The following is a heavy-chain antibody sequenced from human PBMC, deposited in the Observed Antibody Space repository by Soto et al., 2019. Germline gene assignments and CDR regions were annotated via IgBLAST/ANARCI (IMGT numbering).Heavy chain of an antibody. Sequence: PGGSLRLSCSASGFTFSFYAMHWVRQAPGKGLEFVSAISTDGSNKYYADSVKGRFTISRDNSKNTLYLQMNSLRAEDTAVYYCAKDQNVLRFLAPDYWGQGTLVTVSS. D-gene: IGHD3-3*01. J-gene: IGHJ4*02. CDR3: AKDQNVLRFLAPDY. V-gene: IGHV3-64*04. CDR2: ISTDGSNK. CDR1: GFTFSFYA.